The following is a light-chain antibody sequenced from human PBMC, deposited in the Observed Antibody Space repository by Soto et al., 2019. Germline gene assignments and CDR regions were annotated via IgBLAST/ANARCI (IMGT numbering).Light chain of an antibody. CDR3: QQYKIYSQT. CDR1: QSITNW. CDR2: DAS. J-gene: IGKJ1*01. V-gene: IGKV1-5*01. Sequence: DIEMTQSPSTLSASVGDRVTITCRASQSITNWVAWYQQKVGRAPKLLLYDASTLETGVPSRFSGSGSGTEFTLTISSLQPDDFANYYCQQYKIYSQTFGQGTKVDIK.